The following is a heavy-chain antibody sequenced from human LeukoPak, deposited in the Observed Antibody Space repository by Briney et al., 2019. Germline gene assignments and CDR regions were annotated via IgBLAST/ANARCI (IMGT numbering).Heavy chain of an antibody. CDR3: AKDSSSWYYYYYYYGMDV. CDR1: GFTFSSYW. D-gene: IGHD6-13*01. CDR2: INSDGSST. V-gene: IGHV3-74*01. J-gene: IGHJ6*02. Sequence: GGSLRLSCAASGFTFSSYWMHWVRQAPGKGLVWVSRINSDGSSTSYADSVKGRFTISRDNAKNTLYLQMNSLRAEDTAVYYCAKDSSSWYYYYYYYGMDVWGQGTTVTVSS.